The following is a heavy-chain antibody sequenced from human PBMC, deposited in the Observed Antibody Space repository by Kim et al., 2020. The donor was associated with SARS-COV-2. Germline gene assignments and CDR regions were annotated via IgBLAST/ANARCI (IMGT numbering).Heavy chain of an antibody. J-gene: IGHJ6*03. CDR1: GGSISSGGYY. Sequence: SETLSLTCTVSGGSISSGGYYWSWIRQHPGKGLEWIGYIYYSGSTYYNPSLKSRVTISVDTSKNQFSLKLSSVTAADTAVYYCARGNSRNMDVWGKGTTVTVSS. V-gene: IGHV4-31*03. CDR3: ARGNSRNMDV. CDR2: IYYSGST.